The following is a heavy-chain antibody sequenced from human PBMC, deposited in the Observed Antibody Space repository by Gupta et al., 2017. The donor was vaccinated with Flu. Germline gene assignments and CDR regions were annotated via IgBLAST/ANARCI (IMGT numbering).Heavy chain of an antibody. CDR3: ARRGNYLSDSFDF. CDR1: GFTFNFYG. J-gene: IGHJ4*02. Sequence: EVQLVESGGGLVKPGGSLRLSCDVSGFTFNFYGMNWVRQAPGKGLEWVSSISSTGSYIYYADSLKGRFTISRDNAKNSLYLQMNSLRAEDTAVYYCARRGNYLSDSFDFWGQGTLVTVSS. D-gene: IGHD1-26*01. CDR2: ISSTGSYI. V-gene: IGHV3-21*01.